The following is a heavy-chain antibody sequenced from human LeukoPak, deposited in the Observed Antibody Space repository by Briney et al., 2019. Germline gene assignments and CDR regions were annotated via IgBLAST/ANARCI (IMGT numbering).Heavy chain of an antibody. CDR3: ARATEGFDY. CDR2: ILSTGDT. V-gene: IGHV3-13*04. J-gene: IGHJ4*02. CDR1: GFTFSYYD. Sequence: GGSLRLSCAASGFTFSYYDMHWVRQATGKGLEWVSAILSTGDTYYAGSVKGRFTISRENAKNSLYLQMNGLRAGDTAVYYCARATEGFDYWGQGTLVTVSS.